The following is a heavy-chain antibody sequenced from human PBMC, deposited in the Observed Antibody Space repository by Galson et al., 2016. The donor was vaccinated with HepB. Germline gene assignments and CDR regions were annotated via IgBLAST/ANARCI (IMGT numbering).Heavy chain of an antibody. Sequence: SCKASGGTFPHYEISWVRQAPGQGLEWMGGLIPIFGTPDYAQKFLGRITITADESTNTAYMELSSLRSEDTAVYYCARIGGYYDRSPNYTLGYWGQGTLVTVSS. CDR2: LIPIFGTP. CDR1: GGTFPHYE. D-gene: IGHD3-22*01. V-gene: IGHV1-69*01. CDR3: ARIGGYYDRSPNYTLGY. J-gene: IGHJ4*02.